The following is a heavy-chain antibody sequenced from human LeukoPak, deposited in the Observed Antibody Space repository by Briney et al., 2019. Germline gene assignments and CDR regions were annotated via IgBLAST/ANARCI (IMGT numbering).Heavy chain of an antibody. V-gene: IGHV3-48*01. D-gene: IGHD2-2*01. CDR2: ISSSGSTI. Sequence: GGSLRLSCAASGFTFSSYAMSWVRQAPGKGLEWVSFISSSGSTIYYADSVKGRFTISRDNAKNSLYLQMDSLRAEDTAVYYCAKGKVVVPAAIDYWGQGTLVTVSS. CDR1: GFTFSSYA. J-gene: IGHJ4*02. CDR3: AKGKVVVPAAIDY.